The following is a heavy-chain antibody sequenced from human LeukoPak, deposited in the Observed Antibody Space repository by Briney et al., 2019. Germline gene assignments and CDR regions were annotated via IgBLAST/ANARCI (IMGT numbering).Heavy chain of an antibody. V-gene: IGHV1-8*03. J-gene: IGHJ4*02. CDR3: ARGGYCSSTSCYRDFDY. Sequence: ASVKVSCKASGYTFTSYDINWVRQATGQGLEWMGWMNPNSGNTGYAQKFQGRVTITTNTSISTAYMELSSLRSEDTAVYYCARGGYCSSTSCYRDFDYWGQGTLVTVSS. D-gene: IGHD2-2*02. CDR1: GYTFTSYD. CDR2: MNPNSGNT.